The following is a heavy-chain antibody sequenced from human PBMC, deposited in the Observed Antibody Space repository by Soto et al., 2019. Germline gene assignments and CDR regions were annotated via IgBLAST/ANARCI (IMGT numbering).Heavy chain of an antibody. CDR2: IRSKAYGGTT. V-gene: IGHV3-49*03. CDR3: TRSNPPTLGNYDFWSGYRVWEAFDI. D-gene: IGHD3-3*01. J-gene: IGHJ3*02. CDR1: GFTFGDYA. Sequence: GGSLRLSCTASGFTFGDYAMSWFRQAPGKGLEWVGFIRSKAYGGTTEYAASVKGRFTISRDDSKSIAYLQMNSLKTEDTAVYYCTRSNPPTLGNYDFWSGYRVWEAFDIWGQGTMVTVSS.